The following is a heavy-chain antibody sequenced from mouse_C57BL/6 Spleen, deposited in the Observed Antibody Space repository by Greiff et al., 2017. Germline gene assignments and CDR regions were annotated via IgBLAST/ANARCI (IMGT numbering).Heavy chain of an antibody. Sequence: DVMLVESGGGLVQSGRSLRLSCATSGFTFSDFYMEWVRQAPGKGLEWIAASRNKANDYTTEYSASVKGRFIVSRDTSQSILYLQMNALRAEDTAIYYCARDAHYYGSSYGYFDVWGTGTTVTVSS. CDR2: SRNKANDYTT. V-gene: IGHV7-1*01. CDR3: ARDAHYYGSSYGYFDV. D-gene: IGHD1-1*01. J-gene: IGHJ1*03. CDR1: GFTFSDFY.